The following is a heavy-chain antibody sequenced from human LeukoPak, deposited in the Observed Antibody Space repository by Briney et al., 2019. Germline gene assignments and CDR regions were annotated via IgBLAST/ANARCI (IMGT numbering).Heavy chain of an antibody. J-gene: IGHJ6*02. CDR1: GFTFSDYY. CDR3: AKDSSSSNPYYGMDV. CDR2: ISSSSSYI. Sequence: PGGSLRLSCAASGFTFSDYYMSWIRQAPGKGLEWISYISSSSSYIYYEDSVKGRFTISRDNAKNSLYLQMNSLRAEDTAVYYCAKDSSSSNPYYGMDVWGQGTTVTVSS. D-gene: IGHD6-6*01. V-gene: IGHV3-11*06.